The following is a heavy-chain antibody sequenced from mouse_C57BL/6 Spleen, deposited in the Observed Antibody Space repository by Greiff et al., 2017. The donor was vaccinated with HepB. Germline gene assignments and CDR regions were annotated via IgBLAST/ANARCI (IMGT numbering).Heavy chain of an antibody. CDR2: IHPSDSDT. CDR3: AIPHYGSSLYYFDY. CDR1: GYTFTSYW. Sequence: QVQLQQPGAELVKPGASVKVSCKASGYTFTSYWMHWVKQRPGQGLEWIGRIHPSDSDTNYNQKFKGKATLTVDKSSSTAYMQLSSLTSEESAVYYCAIPHYGSSLYYFDYWGQGTTLTVSS. V-gene: IGHV1-74*01. J-gene: IGHJ2*01. D-gene: IGHD1-1*01.